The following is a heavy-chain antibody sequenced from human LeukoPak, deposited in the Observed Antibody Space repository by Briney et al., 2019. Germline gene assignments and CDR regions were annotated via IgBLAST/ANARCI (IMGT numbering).Heavy chain of an antibody. J-gene: IGHJ4*02. CDR3: ARDYSAYYDSSGYYYN. CDR2: ISYDGSNK. CDR1: GFTFSSYA. V-gene: IGHV3-30-3*01. D-gene: IGHD3-22*01. Sequence: QPGRSLRLSCAASGFTFSSYAMHWVRQAPGKGLEWVAVISYDGSNKYYADSVKGRFTISRDNSKNTLYLQMNSLRAEDTAVYYCARDYSAYYDSSGYYYNWGQGTLVTVSS.